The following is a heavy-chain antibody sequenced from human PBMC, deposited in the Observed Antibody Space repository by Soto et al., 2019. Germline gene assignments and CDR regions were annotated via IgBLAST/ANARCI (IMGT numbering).Heavy chain of an antibody. CDR1: GYTPTELC. CDR2: FNPEDGET. CDR3: ATYPKAVTIRLARRHGVEV. J-gene: IGHJ6*02. V-gene: IGHV1-24*01. Sequence: ASVQVSCKLSGYTPTELCMHWVRQAPGKGLEWMGGFNPEDGETIYAQKFQGRVTMTEDTSTDTAYMELSSLRSEDTAVYYCATYPKAVTIRLARRHGVEVWGQGTTVTVSS. D-gene: IGHD3-16*01.